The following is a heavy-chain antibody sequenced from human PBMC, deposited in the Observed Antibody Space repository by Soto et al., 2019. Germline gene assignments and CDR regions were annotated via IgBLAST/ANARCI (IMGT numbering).Heavy chain of an antibody. CDR1: GFTFSTFW. Sequence: GGSLRLSCAASGFTFSTFWMSWVRQAPGKGLEWVANIKEDGSEKYFVDSVKGRFTISRDNAKNSLFLQMNSLRAEDTAVYYCVGQGYCSRTSCYPTLFEYWGLGTLVTVSS. J-gene: IGHJ4*02. D-gene: IGHD2-2*01. CDR3: VGQGYCSRTSCYPTLFEY. CDR2: IKEDGSEK. V-gene: IGHV3-7*01.